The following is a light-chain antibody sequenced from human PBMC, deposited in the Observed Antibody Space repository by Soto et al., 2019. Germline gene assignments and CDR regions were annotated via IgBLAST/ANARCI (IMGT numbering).Light chain of an antibody. CDR3: QQYNSYPVS. CDR1: QDISNH. CDR2: AAS. V-gene: IGKV1-16*02. Sequence: DIQMTQSPSSLSASVGDRVTITCRASQDISNHLAWFQQKPGKAPKSLISAASSLQSGVPSKFSGSRSATDLTLTISSLQPEDFATYYCQQYNSYPVSFGGGTKVEIK. J-gene: IGKJ4*01.